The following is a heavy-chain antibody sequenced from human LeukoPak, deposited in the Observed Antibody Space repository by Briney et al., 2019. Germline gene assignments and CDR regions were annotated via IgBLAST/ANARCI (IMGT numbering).Heavy chain of an antibody. J-gene: IGHJ4*02. CDR1: GFPFSSYD. CDR3: ARVSSGSYYILDY. V-gene: IGHV3-48*03. Sequence: GSLRLSCAASGFPFSSYDMNWVRQAPGKGLEWVSYISSSGSTIYYADSVKGRLTISRDNAKNSLYLQMSSLRAEDTAVYYCARVSSGSYYILDYWGQGTLVTVSS. D-gene: IGHD1-26*01. CDR2: ISSSGSTI.